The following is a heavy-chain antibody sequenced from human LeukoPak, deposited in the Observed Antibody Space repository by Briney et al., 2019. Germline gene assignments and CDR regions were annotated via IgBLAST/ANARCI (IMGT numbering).Heavy chain of an antibody. CDR2: INPNSGGT. Sequence: ASVKVSCKASGYTFTGYYMHWVRQAPGQGLEWMGWINPNSGGTNYAQKFQGRVTMTRDTSISTACMELNRLRSDDTAVYYCARRHYYDSSGYDYWGQGTLVTVSS. J-gene: IGHJ4*02. CDR1: GYTFTGYY. CDR3: ARRHYYDSSGYDY. V-gene: IGHV1-2*02. D-gene: IGHD3-22*01.